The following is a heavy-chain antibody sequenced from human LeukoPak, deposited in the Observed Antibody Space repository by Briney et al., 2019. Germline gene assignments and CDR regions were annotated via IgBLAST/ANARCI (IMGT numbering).Heavy chain of an antibody. CDR1: GFTVSSNY. D-gene: IGHD6-19*01. J-gene: IGHJ6*02. CDR3: ARLYSSGWYDYGMDV. V-gene: IGHV3-66*04. CDR2: IYSGGST. Sequence: GGSLRLSCAASGFTVSSNYMSWVRQAPGKGLEWVSVIYSGGSTYYADSVKGRFTISRDNSKNTLYLQMNSLSAEDTAVYYCARLYSSGWYDYGMDVWGQGTTVTVSS.